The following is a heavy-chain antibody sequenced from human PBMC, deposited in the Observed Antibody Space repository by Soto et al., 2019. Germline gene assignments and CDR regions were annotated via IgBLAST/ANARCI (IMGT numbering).Heavy chain of an antibody. CDR1: GYTFTSYG. CDR3: ARELTMIKSNWFDP. V-gene: IGHV1-18*01. J-gene: IGHJ5*02. D-gene: IGHD3-22*01. CDR2: ISAYNGNT. Sequence: ASVKVSCKASGYTFTSYGISWVRQAPGQGLEWMGWISAYNGNTNYAQKLQGRVTMTTDTSTSTAYMELRSLRSDDTAVYYCARELTMIKSNWFDPWGQGTLVTVSS.